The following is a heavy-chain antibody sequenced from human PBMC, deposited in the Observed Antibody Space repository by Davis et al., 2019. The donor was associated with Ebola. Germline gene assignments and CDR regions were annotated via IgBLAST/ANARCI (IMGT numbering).Heavy chain of an antibody. CDR3: ARDPGIDAFDI. Sequence: ASVKVSCKASGGTFSSYAISWVRQAPGQGLEWMGWINPNSGGTNYAQKFQGRVTMTRDTSISTAYMELSRLRSDDTAVYYCARDPGIDAFDIWGQGTMVTVSS. CDR2: INPNSGGT. CDR1: GGTFSSYA. V-gene: IGHV1-2*02. J-gene: IGHJ3*02.